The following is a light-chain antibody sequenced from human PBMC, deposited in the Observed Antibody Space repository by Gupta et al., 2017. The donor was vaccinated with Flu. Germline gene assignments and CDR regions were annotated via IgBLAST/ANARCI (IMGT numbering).Light chain of an antibody. J-gene: IGLJ3*02. V-gene: IGLV2-8*01. CDR1: SSDVGGYNY. Sequence: QSALTQPPSAPGSPGPPVTISCTGTSSDVGGYNYVSWYQQHPGKAPKLMIYEVSKRPPGVPDRFSGSKSGNTASLTVSGLQAEDEADYYCSSYAGSNNLVFGGGTKLTVL. CDR2: EVS. CDR3: SSYAGSNNLV.